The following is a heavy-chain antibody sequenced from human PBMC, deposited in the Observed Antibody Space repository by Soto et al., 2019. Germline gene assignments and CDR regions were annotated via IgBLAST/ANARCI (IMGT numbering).Heavy chain of an antibody. CDR3: AKRSLTPAAMKSPFDY. Sequence: GGSLRLSCAASGFTFSNYAMSWVRQAPGKGLEWVSTISGGVVSTYYADSVKGRFTISRDISKNTLFLQVNSLRAEDTAAYYCAKRSLTPAAMKSPFDYWGQGTLVTVSS. D-gene: IGHD2-2*01. CDR2: ISGGVVST. V-gene: IGHV3-23*01. CDR1: GFTFSNYA. J-gene: IGHJ4*02.